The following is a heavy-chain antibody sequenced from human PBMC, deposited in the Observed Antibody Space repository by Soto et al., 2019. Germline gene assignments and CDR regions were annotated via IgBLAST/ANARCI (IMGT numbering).Heavy chain of an antibody. V-gene: IGHV3-30*03. CDR3: ALTRRSSLLEVAGPGFEY. D-gene: IGHD6-19*01. CDR1: GFNFGVFG. CDR2: LSYEGSEE. J-gene: IGHJ4*02. Sequence: LRLSCAASGFNFGVFGMHWVRQAPGKGLEWLSVLSYEGSEEYYADSVRGRFTISRGNSKNTLFLQMDSLRVDDTGVYYCALTRRSSLLEVAGPGFEYWGQGTLVTVSS.